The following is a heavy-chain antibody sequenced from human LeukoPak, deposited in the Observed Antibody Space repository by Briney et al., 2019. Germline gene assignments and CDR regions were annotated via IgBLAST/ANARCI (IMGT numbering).Heavy chain of an antibody. J-gene: IGHJ4*02. CDR3: ASPESRYYDILTGYSFDY. V-gene: IGHV1-69*13. CDR1: GGTFSSYA. Sequence: GASVKVSYKASGGTFSSYAISWVRQAPGQGLEWMGGIIPIFGTANYAQKFQGRVTITADESTSTAYMELSSLRSEDTAVYYCASPESRYYDILTGYSFDYWGQGTLVTVSS. D-gene: IGHD3-9*01. CDR2: IIPIFGTA.